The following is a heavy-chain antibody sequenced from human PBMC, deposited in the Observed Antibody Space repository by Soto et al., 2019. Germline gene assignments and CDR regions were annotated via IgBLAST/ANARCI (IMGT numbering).Heavy chain of an antibody. Sequence: SVKVSCKASGGTFSSYAISWVRQAPGQGLEWMGGIIPIFGTANYAQKFQGRVTITADESTSTAYMELSSLRSEDTAVYYCARDPSYTWLRFDPWGQGTLVTVSS. D-gene: IGHD3-16*01. J-gene: IGHJ5*02. V-gene: IGHV1-69*13. CDR1: GGTFSSYA. CDR2: IIPIFGTA. CDR3: ARDPSYTWLRFDP.